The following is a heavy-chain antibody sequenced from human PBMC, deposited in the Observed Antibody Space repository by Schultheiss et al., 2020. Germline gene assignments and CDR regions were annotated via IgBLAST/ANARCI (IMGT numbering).Heavy chain of an antibody. Sequence: SETLSLTCTVSRGSISSHYWSWIRQPPGKGLEWIGYIYYSGSTNTNYNPSLKSQVTMSVDTSKNQFSLKLSSVTAADTAVYYCARVPALGDLSRNWYFHLWDRGTLVTISS. V-gene: IGHV4-59*11. J-gene: IGHJ2*01. CDR2: IYYSGSTNT. CDR1: RGSISSHY. CDR3: ARVPALGDLSRNWYFHL. D-gene: IGHD3-16*02.